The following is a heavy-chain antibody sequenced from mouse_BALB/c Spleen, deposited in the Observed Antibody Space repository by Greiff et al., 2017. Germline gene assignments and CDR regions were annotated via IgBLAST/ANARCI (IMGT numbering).Heavy chain of an antibody. CDR3: ARSGGYHPFDY. D-gene: IGHD1-1*02. CDR1: GYAFSSYW. J-gene: IGHJ2*01. Sequence: QVQLQQSGAELVRPGSSVKISCKASGYAFSSYWMNWVKQRPGQGLEWIGQIYPGDGDTNYNGKFKGKATLTADKSSSTAYMQLSSLTSEDSAVYFCARSGGYHPFDYWGQGTTLTVSS. V-gene: IGHV1-80*01. CDR2: IYPGDGDT.